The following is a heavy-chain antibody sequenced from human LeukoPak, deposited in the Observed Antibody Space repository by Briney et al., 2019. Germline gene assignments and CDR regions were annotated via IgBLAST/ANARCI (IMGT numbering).Heavy chain of an antibody. CDR3: ARVVYSYGSSFDY. J-gene: IGHJ4*02. Sequence: SETLSLTCTVSGVSISSYYWSWIRQPPGKGLEWIGYIYYSGSTNYNPSLKSRVTISVDTSKNQFSLKLSSVTAADTAVYYCARVVYSYGSSFDYWGQGTLVTVSS. CDR2: IYYSGST. V-gene: IGHV4-59*01. D-gene: IGHD5-18*01. CDR1: GVSISSYY.